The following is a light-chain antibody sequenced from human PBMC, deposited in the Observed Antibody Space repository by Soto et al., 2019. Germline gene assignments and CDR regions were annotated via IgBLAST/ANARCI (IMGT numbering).Light chain of an antibody. J-gene: IGLJ3*02. CDR2: AVT. V-gene: IGLV1-40*01. CDR1: SSNIGAGYD. CDR3: QSFDNNLSGWV. Sequence: QSVLTQPPSVSGAPGQRATISCTGSSSNIGAGYDVHWYQQLPGAAPKLLIAAVTSRPSGVPDRFSGSKSGTSAYLAITGLQAEDEADYYCQSFDNNLSGWVFGGGTKLTVL.